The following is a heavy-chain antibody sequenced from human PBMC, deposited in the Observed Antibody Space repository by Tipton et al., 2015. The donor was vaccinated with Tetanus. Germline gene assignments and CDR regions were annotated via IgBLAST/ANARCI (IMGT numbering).Heavy chain of an antibody. V-gene: IGHV6-1*01. Sequence: GLVKPSQTLSLTCAISGDSVSRNTAAWNWIRQSPSRGLEWLGRTYYRSERHSDYAVSVESRITIDADTSKNHFSLQLHSVTSEDTAVYYCASDFALDVWGQGTTVIVSS. CDR2: TYYRSERHS. J-gene: IGHJ6*02. CDR3: ASDFALDV. D-gene: IGHD2-21*01. CDR1: GDSVSRNTAA.